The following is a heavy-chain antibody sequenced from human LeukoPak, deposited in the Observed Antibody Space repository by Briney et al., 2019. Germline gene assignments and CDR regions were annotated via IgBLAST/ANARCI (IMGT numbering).Heavy chain of an antibody. CDR3: ATVHQGSGSYCFDY. CDR2: FDPEDGET. J-gene: IGHJ4*02. Sequence: ASVKVSCKVSGYTLTELSMHWVRQAPGKGLEGMGGFDPEDGETIYAQKFQGRVTMTEDTSTDTAYMELSSLRSEDTAVYYCATVHQGSGSYCFDYWGQGTLVTVSS. CDR1: GYTLTELS. D-gene: IGHD3-10*01. V-gene: IGHV1-24*01.